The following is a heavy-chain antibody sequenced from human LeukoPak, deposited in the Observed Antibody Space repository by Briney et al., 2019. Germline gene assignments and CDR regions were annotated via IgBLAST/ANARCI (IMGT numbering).Heavy chain of an antibody. CDR1: GGSVNGYY. D-gene: IGHD1-7*01. CDR2: IHYSGLT. Sequence: PSETLSLTCTVSGGSVNGYYWNWIRQAPGKGLEWIGFIHYSGLTVYSPSLQSRVSMSVDTSRNQFSLDLSSVTAADTALYYCARDPPEDEWNSLDSWGQGILATVSS. J-gene: IGHJ4*02. CDR3: ARDPPEDEWNSLDS. V-gene: IGHV4-59*02.